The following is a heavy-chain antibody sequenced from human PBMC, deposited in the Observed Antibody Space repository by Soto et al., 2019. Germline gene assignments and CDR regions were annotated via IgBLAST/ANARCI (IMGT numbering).Heavy chain of an antibody. CDR2: VYYTGST. CDR3: ARGRTVRNYADDSSDYFYFFDY. CDR1: GDSISTFY. V-gene: IGHV4-59*01. D-gene: IGHD3-22*01. Sequence: ETLSLTCTVSGDSISTFYWGWMRQSPGKELEWIGYVYYTGSTNYNPSLKSRVTISVDRSKNQFSLKLTSANAADTAVYYCARGRTVRNYADDSSDYFYFFDYWGQGTQVTVS. J-gene: IGHJ4*02.